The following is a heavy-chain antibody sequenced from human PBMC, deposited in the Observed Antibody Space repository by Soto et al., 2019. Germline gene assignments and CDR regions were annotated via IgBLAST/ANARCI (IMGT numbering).Heavy chain of an antibody. CDR2: IKPDGSEK. CDR1: GFTFTRYW. Sequence: EVQLVESGGGLVQPGGSLRLSCADSGFTFTRYWMSWVRQAPVKGLEWVANIKPDGSEKYYVDSVKGRFTISRDNAKNSLYLQMNSLRAEDTAVYFCAGGDYNDKGGFDYWGQGTLVTVSS. V-gene: IGHV3-7*03. CDR3: AGGDYNDKGGFDY. D-gene: IGHD2-21*02. J-gene: IGHJ4*02.